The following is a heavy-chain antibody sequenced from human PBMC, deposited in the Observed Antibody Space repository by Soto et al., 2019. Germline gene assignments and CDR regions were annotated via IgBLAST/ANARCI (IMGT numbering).Heavy chain of an antibody. CDR3: ARAIGTAMVPSYYGMDV. V-gene: IGHV1-69*06. J-gene: IGHJ6*02. Sequence: SVKVSCKASGYTFTSYAMHWVRQAPGQRLEWMGGIIPIFGTANYAQKFQGRVTITADKSTSTAYMELSSLRSEDTAVYYCARAIGTAMVPSYYGMDVWGQGTTVTVSS. CDR1: GYTFTSYA. D-gene: IGHD5-18*01. CDR2: IIPIFGTA.